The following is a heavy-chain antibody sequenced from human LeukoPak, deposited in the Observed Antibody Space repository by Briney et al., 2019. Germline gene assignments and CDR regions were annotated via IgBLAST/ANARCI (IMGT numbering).Heavy chain of an antibody. J-gene: IGHJ5*02. Sequence: PGGSLRHSCAASGFTFSSYAMSWVRQAPGKGLEWVSAISGSGGSTYYADSVKGRFTISRDNSKNTLYLQRNSLRAEDTAVYYCAKVVTYSLVSWFDPWGQGTLVTVSS. V-gene: IGHV3-23*01. CDR2: ISGSGGST. D-gene: IGHD2-21*02. CDR3: AKVVTYSLVSWFDP. CDR1: GFTFSSYA.